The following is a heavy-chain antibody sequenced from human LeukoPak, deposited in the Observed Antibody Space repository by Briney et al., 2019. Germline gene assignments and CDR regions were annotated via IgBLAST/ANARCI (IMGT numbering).Heavy chain of an antibody. Sequence: SETLSLTCTVSGGSISSYYWSWIRQPAGKGLEWIGRIYTSGSTNYNPSLKSRVTMSVDTSKNQFSLRLSSVTAADTAVYYCARGVTIFGVVTHQITFDYWGQGTLVTVSS. V-gene: IGHV4-4*07. CDR3: ARGVTIFGVVTHQITFDY. J-gene: IGHJ4*02. D-gene: IGHD3-3*01. CDR2: IYTSGST. CDR1: GGSISSYY.